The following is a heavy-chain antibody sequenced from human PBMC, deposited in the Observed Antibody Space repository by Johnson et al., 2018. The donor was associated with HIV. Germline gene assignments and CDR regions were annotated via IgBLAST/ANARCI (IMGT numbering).Heavy chain of an antibody. D-gene: IGHD2-8*02. V-gene: IGHV3-66*02. J-gene: IGHJ3*02. CDR2: IYSGGST. Sequence: VQLVESGGGLVQPGGSLRLSCAASGFTFSSYWMHWVRQAPGKGLVWVSVIYSGGSTYYADSVKGRFTIASDNSKNTLYLQMNSLRAEDTAVYYCARGPGGFGAFDIWGQGTMVTVSS. CDR1: GFTFSSYW. CDR3: ARGPGGFGAFDI.